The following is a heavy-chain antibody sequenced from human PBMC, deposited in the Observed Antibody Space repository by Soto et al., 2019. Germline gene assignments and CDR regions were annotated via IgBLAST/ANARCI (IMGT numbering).Heavy chain of an antibody. V-gene: IGHV4-59*01. CDR3: ARGLHPVF. CDR1: GGSISGDY. CDR2: MYKTGST. J-gene: IGHJ4*01. Sequence: SETLSLTCTVSGGSISGDYWSWIRQPPGKGLEWIGYMYKTGSTVYNPSFKSRVTISVDTSKNQFSLKLNSVTAADTAVYYCARGLHPVFWGHGTMVSVS.